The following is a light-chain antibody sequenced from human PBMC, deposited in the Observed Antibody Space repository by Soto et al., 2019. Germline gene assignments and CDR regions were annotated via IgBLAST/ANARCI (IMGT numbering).Light chain of an antibody. Sequence: QSALTQPRSVSGSPGQSVTISCTGTSSDIGNYNYVSWYQQYPGKAPKLIIYDVSKRPSGIPDRFFGSKFGNTASLTISGLQAEDEADYYCCSYAGSFSFVFGNGTKVTVL. CDR2: DVS. V-gene: IGLV2-11*01. CDR3: CSYAGSFSFV. CDR1: SSDIGNYNY. J-gene: IGLJ1*01.